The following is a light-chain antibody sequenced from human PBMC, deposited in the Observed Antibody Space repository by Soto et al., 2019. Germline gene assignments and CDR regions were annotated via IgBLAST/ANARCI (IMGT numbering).Light chain of an antibody. V-gene: IGKV1-5*03. Sequence: DIQMTQSPSTLSGSVGDRVTITCRASQTISSWLAWYQQKPGKAPNLLIYKASTLKSGVPSSFSGSGSGTEFTLTISSLQPDDFATYYCQHYNSYSEAFGQGTKVELK. CDR2: KAS. CDR1: QTISSW. J-gene: IGKJ1*01. CDR3: QHYNSYSEA.